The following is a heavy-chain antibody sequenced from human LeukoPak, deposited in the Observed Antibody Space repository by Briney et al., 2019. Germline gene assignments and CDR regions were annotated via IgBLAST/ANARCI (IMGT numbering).Heavy chain of an antibody. CDR1: GGSISSYY. CDR3: ATGRSYYDSHPRFDP. V-gene: IGHV4-59*01. CDR2: IYYSGST. J-gene: IGHJ5*02. D-gene: IGHD3-22*01. Sequence: SETLSLTCTVSGGSISSYYWSWIRQPPGKGLEWIGYIYYSGSTNYNPSLKSRVTISVDTSKNQFSLKLSSVTAADTAVYYCATGRSYYDSHPRFDPWGQGTLVTVSS.